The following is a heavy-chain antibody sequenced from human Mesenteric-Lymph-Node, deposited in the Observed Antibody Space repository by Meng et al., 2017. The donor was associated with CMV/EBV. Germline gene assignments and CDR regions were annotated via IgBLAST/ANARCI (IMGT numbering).Heavy chain of an antibody. D-gene: IGHD4-17*01. CDR1: GFTFSSYW. CDR3: ARDASFADYGDLPDY. CDR2: IKQDGSEK. Sequence: GESLKISCAASGFTFSSYWMSWVRQAPGKGLEWMANIKQDGSEKYYVDSVKGRFTISRDNAKNSLYLQMNSLRAEDTAVYYCARDASFADYGDLPDYWGQGTLVTVSS. V-gene: IGHV3-7*01. J-gene: IGHJ4*02.